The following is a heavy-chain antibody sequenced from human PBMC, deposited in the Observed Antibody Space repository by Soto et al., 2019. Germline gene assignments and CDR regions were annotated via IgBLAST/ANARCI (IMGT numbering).Heavy chain of an antibody. J-gene: IGHJ6*03. D-gene: IGHD3-9*01. CDR3: ARVFTYYDILTGFSPSYYMDV. CDR1: GGSISSYY. Sequence: QVQLQESGPGLVKPSETLSLTCTVSGGSISSYYWSWIRQPPGKGLEWIGYIYYSGSTNYNPSLKSRVTISVDTSKNQFSLKLSSVTAADTAVYYCARVFTYYDILTGFSPSYYMDVWGKGTTVTVSS. CDR2: IYYSGST. V-gene: IGHV4-59*01.